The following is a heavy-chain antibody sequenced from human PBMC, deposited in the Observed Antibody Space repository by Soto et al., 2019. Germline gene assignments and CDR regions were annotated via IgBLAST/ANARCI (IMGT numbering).Heavy chain of an antibody. V-gene: IGHV3-33*01. CDR3: ARDPPISDPQGAFDI. CDR2: IWYDGSNK. D-gene: IGHD6-25*01. Sequence: GGSLRLSCAASGFTFSSYGMHWVRQAPGKGLEWVAVIWYDGSNKYYADSVKGRFTISRDNSKNTLYLQMNSLRAEDTAVYYCARDPPISDPQGAFDIWGQGTMVTVSS. J-gene: IGHJ3*02. CDR1: GFTFSSYG.